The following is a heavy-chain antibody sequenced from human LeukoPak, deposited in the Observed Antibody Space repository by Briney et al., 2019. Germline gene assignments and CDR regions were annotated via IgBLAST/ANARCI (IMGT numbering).Heavy chain of an antibody. CDR2: IYYSGST. CDR1: GGSITSSSYY. D-gene: IGHD1-26*01. V-gene: IGHV4-39*07. CDR3: ARVYGSFQNYLDY. J-gene: IGHJ4*02. Sequence: KSSETLSLTCTVSGGSITSSSYYWGWIRQPPGKGLEWIGNIYYSGSTFYKSSLKSRVTISVDTSKNQFSLKLSSVTAADTAVYYCARVYGSFQNYLDYWGQGTLVTVSS.